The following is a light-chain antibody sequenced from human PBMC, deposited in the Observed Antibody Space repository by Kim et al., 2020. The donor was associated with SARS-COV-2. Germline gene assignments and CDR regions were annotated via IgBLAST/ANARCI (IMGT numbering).Light chain of an antibody. CDR2: YDS. J-gene: IGLJ2*01. V-gene: IGLV3-21*04. CDR1: SIGSKS. CDR3: QVWDRSSDHRVG. Sequence: SYELTQPPSVSVAPGKTARITCGGNSIGSKSVHWYQEKPGQAPVLVISYDSDRPSGIPERFSGSNSGNTATLAVSRVEAGDEADYYCQVWDRSSDHRVGFGGRTHLTVL.